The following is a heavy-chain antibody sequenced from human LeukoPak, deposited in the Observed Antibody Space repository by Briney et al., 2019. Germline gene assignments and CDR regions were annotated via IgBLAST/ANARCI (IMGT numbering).Heavy chain of an antibody. Sequence: GGSLRLSCAASGFIFSSYAMSWVRQAPGKGLEWVSIIYSGGSTNYADSVKGRFTISRDNSKNTLYLQMNSLRAEDTAVYYCATAEGENWGQGTLVTVSS. CDR2: IYSGGST. V-gene: IGHV3-53*01. D-gene: IGHD3-16*01. CDR3: ATAEGEN. CDR1: GFIFSSYA. J-gene: IGHJ4*02.